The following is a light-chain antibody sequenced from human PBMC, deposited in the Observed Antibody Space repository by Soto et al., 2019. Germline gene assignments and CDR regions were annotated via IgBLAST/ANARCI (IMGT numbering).Light chain of an antibody. J-gene: IGLJ3*02. Sequence: QSVLTQPPSASGTPGQRVTISCSGSSSDIGGNTVNWYQQLPGTAPQLLIYSNNQRPSGVPDRISGSKSGTSASLAISGLQSEDEADYYCATWDDRLNGWVFGGGTKLTVL. V-gene: IGLV1-44*01. CDR1: SSDIGGNT. CDR2: SNN. CDR3: ATWDDRLNGWV.